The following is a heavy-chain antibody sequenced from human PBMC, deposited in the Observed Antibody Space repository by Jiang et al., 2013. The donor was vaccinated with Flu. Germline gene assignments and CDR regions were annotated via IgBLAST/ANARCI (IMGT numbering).Heavy chain of an antibody. J-gene: IGHJ4*02. CDR3: ARETDGYHDSGGYSAHFDF. CDR2: INSGGTTL. D-gene: IGHD3-22*01. CDR1: GFTFSSYS. V-gene: IGHV3-48*01. Sequence: QLVESGGGLVQPGGSLRLSCAASGFTFSSYSMNWVRQAPGKGLEWVSYINSGGTTLYFADSVKGRFTISRDNAKNSLYLQVSSLRAEDTAVYYCARETDGYHDSGGYSAHFDFWGQGTLVTVSS.